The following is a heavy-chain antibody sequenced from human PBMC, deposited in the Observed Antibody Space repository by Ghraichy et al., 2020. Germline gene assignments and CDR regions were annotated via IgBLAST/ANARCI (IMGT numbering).Heavy chain of an antibody. J-gene: IGHJ6*02. V-gene: IGHV6-1*01. CDR2: TYYRSKWYN. CDR3: AKSHSSATPPLYGMDF. Sequence: SETLSLTCAISGDSVSNNGAAWNWIRQSPSRGLEWLGRTYYRSKWYNDYVVSVRSRITINADTSKNQYSLQLNSVTPEDTAVYYCAKSHSSATPPLYGMDFWGQGTTVTVSS. CDR1: GDSVSNNGAA. D-gene: IGHD6-13*01.